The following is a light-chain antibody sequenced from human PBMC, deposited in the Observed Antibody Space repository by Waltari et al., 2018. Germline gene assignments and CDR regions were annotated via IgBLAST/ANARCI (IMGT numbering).Light chain of an antibody. Sequence: QSALTQPPSVSGSPGQSVTISFTGISTDVGGYDRVSWYQQSPGTAPKLMISDVSNRPAGVPDRFSGSKSGNTASLTISGLQAEDEADYYCNLYAGSSTLGVFGGGTKLTVL. CDR3: NLYAGSSTLGV. V-gene: IGLV2-18*01. J-gene: IGLJ3*02. CDR1: STDVGGYDR. CDR2: DVS.